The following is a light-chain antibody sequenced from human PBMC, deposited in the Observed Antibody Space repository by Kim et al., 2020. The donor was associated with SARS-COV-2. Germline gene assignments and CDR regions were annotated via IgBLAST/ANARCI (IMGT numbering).Light chain of an antibody. V-gene: IGKV3-15*01. J-gene: IGKJ4*01. Sequence: EKVMTQSPATLSVSPGDRATLSCRASQSVNSYLAWYQQRPGQTPRLLIYGASTRATGISARFSGSGSGTDFTLTISSLQSEDFAVYYCQQYKSWPLTFGGGTKVDIK. CDR1: QSVNSY. CDR2: GAS. CDR3: QQYKSWPLT.